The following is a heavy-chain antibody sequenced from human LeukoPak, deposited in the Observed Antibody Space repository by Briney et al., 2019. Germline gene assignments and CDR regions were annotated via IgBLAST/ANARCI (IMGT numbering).Heavy chain of an antibody. CDR2: IIPIFGTA. J-gene: IGHJ6*03. V-gene: IGHV1-69*13. D-gene: IGHD4-11*01. CDR1: GGTFSSYA. CDR3: ARGVTTGGKYYYYYYMDV. Sequence: SVKVSCKASGGTFSSYAISWVRQAPGQGLEWMGGIIPIFGTANYAQKFQGRVTITADGSTSTAYMELSSLRSEDTAVYYCARGVTTGGKYYYYYYMDVWGKGTTVTVSS.